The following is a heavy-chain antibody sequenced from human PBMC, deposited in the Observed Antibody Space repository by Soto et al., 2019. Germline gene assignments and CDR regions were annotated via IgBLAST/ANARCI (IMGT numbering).Heavy chain of an antibody. Sequence: GGSLRLSCAVSGFSVRDYYMSWVRQAPGKGLERVALIYSGGNTYYADSVKGRFTISKDTSKNTVSLQMNSLRGEDTALYFCARPPFYSDGWDDYWGQGTQVTVSS. V-gene: IGHV3-53*01. CDR1: GFSVRDYY. CDR2: IYSGGNT. CDR3: ARPPFYSDGWDDY. D-gene: IGHD6-19*01. J-gene: IGHJ4*02.